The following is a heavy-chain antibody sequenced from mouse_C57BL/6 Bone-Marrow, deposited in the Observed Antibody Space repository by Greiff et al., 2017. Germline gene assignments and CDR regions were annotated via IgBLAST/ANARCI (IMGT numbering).Heavy chain of an antibody. CDR1: GFTFSSYT. V-gene: IGHV5-9*01. CDR3: ARQDPFDY. J-gene: IGHJ2*01. CDR2: ISGGGGNT. Sequence: EVQLVESGGGLVKPGGSLKLSCAASGFTFSSYTMSWVRQTPEKRLEWVATISGGGGNTYYPDSVKGRFTISRANAKNTLYLQRGNLRAEDTALYYGARQDPFDYWGQGTTLTVSS.